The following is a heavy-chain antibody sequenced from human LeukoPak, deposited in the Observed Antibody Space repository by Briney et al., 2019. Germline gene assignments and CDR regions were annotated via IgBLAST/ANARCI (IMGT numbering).Heavy chain of an antibody. J-gene: IGHJ4*02. D-gene: IGHD3-22*01. V-gene: IGHV4-31*03. CDR1: GGSISSGGYY. CDR2: IYYSGST. Sequence: PSETLSLTCTVSGGSISSGGYYWSWLRQHPGKGLEWIGYIYYSGSTYYNPSLKSRVTISVDTSKNQFSLKLSSVTAADTAVYYCAREDDSSGYYAFFDYWGQGTLVTVSS. CDR3: AREDDSSGYYAFFDY.